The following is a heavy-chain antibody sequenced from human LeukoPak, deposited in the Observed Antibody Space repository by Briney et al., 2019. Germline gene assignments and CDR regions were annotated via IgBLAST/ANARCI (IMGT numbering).Heavy chain of an antibody. CDR2: IIPIFGTA. CDR3: ASVGSGSYSTYYYYYYMDV. J-gene: IGHJ6*03. Sequence: SVKVSCKASGGTFSSYAISWVRQAPGQGLEWMGGIIPIFGTANYAQKFQGRVTITADESTSTAYMELSSLRSEDTAVYYCASVGSGSYSTYYYYYYMDVWGKGTTVTVSS. V-gene: IGHV1-69*13. CDR1: GGTFSSYA. D-gene: IGHD3-10*01.